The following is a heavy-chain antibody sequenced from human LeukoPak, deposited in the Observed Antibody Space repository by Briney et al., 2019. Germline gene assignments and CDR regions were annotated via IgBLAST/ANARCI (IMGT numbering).Heavy chain of an antibody. CDR3: ARDSIVLMVYAMPNWFDP. D-gene: IGHD2-8*01. CDR2: ISAYNGNT. V-gene: IGHV1-18*01. CDR1: GYTFTSYG. J-gene: IGHJ5*02. Sequence: ASVKVSCRASGYTFTSYGISWVRQAPGQGLEWMGWISAYNGNTNYAQKLQGRVTMTTDTSTSTAYMELRSLRSDDTAVYYCARDSIVLMVYAMPNWFDPWGQGTLVTVSS.